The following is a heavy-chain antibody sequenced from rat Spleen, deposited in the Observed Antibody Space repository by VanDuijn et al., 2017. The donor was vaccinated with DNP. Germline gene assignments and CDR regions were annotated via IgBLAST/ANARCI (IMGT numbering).Heavy chain of an antibody. CDR1: GYSITSSY. D-gene: IGHD1-5*01. CDR2: ITYSGST. V-gene: IGHV3-1*01. Sequence: EVQLQESGPGLVKPSQSLSLTCSVTGYSITSSYRWSWIRKFPGNNMEWIGHITYSGSTGYNPSLKSRISITRDTSKNQFFLQLNSVTTEDTATYYCARWNIGTSTLDYWGQGVMVTVSS. J-gene: IGHJ2*01. CDR3: ARWNIGTSTLDY.